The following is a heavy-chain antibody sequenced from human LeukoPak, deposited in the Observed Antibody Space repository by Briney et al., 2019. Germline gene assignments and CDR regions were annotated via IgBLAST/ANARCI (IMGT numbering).Heavy chain of an antibody. CDR1: GFTFSSYW. J-gene: IGHJ4*02. CDR2: IKQDGSEK. D-gene: IGHD2-2*01. V-gene: IGHV3-7*03. Sequence: GGSLRLSCAASGFTFSSYWMSWVRQAPGKGLGWVANIKQDGSEKYYVDSVKGRFTISRDNAKNTLYLQMNSLRAEDTAVYYCAKVPGKGYCSSTSCRNDYWGQGTLVTVSS. CDR3: AKVPGKGYCSSTSCRNDY.